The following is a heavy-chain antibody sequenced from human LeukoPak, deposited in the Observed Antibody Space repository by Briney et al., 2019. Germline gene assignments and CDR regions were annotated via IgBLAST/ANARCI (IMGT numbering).Heavy chain of an antibody. CDR3: ARVPITIFGVVISGEGNWFDP. V-gene: IGHV1-18*01. Sequence: ASVKVSCKASGYTFTSYGISWVRQAPGQGLEWMGWISAYNGNTNYAQKFQGRVTITADKSTSTAYMELSSLRSEDTAVYYCARVPITIFGVVISGEGNWFDPWGQGTLVTVSS. CDR1: GYTFTSYG. J-gene: IGHJ5*02. D-gene: IGHD3-3*01. CDR2: ISAYNGNT.